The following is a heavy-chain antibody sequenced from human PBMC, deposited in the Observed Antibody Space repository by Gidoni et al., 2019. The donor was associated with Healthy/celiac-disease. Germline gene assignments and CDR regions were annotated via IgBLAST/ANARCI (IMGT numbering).Heavy chain of an antibody. CDR3: ARYSSSWYGGYYYYGMDV. J-gene: IGHJ6*02. D-gene: IGHD6-13*01. V-gene: IGHV3-48*03. Sequence: EVQLVESGGGLVQPGGYLRLSCAASGFTCSSSEMNWVRQAPGKGLEWVSYISSSGSTIYYADSVKGRFTISRDNAKNSLYLQMNSLRAEDTAVYYCARYSSSWYGGYYYYGMDVWGQGTTVTVSS. CDR2: ISSSGSTI. CDR1: GFTCSSSE.